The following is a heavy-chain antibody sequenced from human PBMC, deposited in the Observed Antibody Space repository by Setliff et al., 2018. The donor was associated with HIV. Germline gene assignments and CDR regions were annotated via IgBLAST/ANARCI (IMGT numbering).Heavy chain of an antibody. Sequence: SETLSLTCSVSGVSFSTNMYYWGWIRQPPGKGLEWVGSVYYSGDIFYNPSLRSRVTISLDSSKNQLSLRLKSVTAADTAVYFCARRAEFTTTWFSSWYSYDMDVWGQGTTVTVSS. CDR1: GVSFSTNMYY. CDR2: VYYSGDI. CDR3: ARRAEFTTTWFSSWYSYDMDV. V-gene: IGHV4-39*01. J-gene: IGHJ6*02. D-gene: IGHD2-15*01.